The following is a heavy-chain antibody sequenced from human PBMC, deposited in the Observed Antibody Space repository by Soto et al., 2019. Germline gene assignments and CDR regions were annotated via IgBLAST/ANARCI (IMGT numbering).Heavy chain of an antibody. D-gene: IGHD4-17*01. Sequence: ASVKVSCKASVYTFTSYGISCGRQATGQGLEWMGWISAYNGNTNYAQKLQGRVTMTTDTSTSTAYMELRSLRSDDTAVYYCARSPNTLTTVAHFEYWGQGTLVTVSS. CDR1: VYTFTSYG. J-gene: IGHJ4*02. V-gene: IGHV1-18*01. CDR2: ISAYNGNT. CDR3: ARSPNTLTTVAHFEY.